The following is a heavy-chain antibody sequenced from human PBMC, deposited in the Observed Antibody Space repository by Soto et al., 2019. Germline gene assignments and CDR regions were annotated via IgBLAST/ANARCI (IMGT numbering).Heavy chain of an antibody. CDR2: IYWDDDK. CDR1: GFSLSTNGVG. CDR3: AHSGYNDFWSGYSYYFDY. V-gene: IGHV2-5*02. J-gene: IGHJ4*02. Sequence: SGPTLVHPTQTLTLTCTFAGFSLSTNGVGVGWIRQPPGKALEWLALIYWDDDKRYSPSLKSRLTITKDTSKNQVVLTMTNMDPVDTATYYCAHSGYNDFWSGYSYYFDYWGQGTLVTVSS. D-gene: IGHD3-3*01.